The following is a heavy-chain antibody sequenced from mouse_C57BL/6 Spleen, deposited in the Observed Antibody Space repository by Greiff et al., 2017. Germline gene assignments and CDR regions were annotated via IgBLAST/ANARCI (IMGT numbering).Heavy chain of an antibody. J-gene: IGHJ4*01. CDR3: ARILGFYAMDY. D-gene: IGHD4-1*01. CDR2: IHPNSGST. Sequence: VQLQQPGAELVKPGASVKLSCKASGYTFTSYWMHWVKQRPGQGLEWIGMIHPNSGSTNYNEKFKSKATLTVDKSSSTAYMQLSSLTSEDSAVYYCARILGFYAMDYWGQGTSVTVSS. V-gene: IGHV1-64*01. CDR1: GYTFTSYW.